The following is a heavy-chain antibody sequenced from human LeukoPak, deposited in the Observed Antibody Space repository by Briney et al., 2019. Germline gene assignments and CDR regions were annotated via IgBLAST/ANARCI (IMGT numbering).Heavy chain of an antibody. CDR3: ARENYYDSSGNYDEFDY. V-gene: IGHV3-23*01. CDR1: GFTFSSYA. Sequence: GGSLRLSCAASGFTFSSYAMTWARQAPGKGLEWVSGISGGGGSTYYADSVKGRFTISRDNAKNTLYLQMNSLRAEDTAVYYCARENYYDSSGNYDEFDYWGHGTLVTVSS. J-gene: IGHJ4*01. CDR2: ISGGGGST. D-gene: IGHD3-22*01.